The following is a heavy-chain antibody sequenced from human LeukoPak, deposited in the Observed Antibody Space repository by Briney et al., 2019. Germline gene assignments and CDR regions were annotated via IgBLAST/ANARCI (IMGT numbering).Heavy chain of an antibody. CDR2: ISGSGGST. D-gene: IGHD2-2*01. CDR1: GFTFSSYA. Sequence: GGSLRLSCAASGFTFSSYAMSWVRQAPGKGLEWVSAISGSGGSTYYADSVKGRFTISRDNSKNTLYLQMNRLRAEDTAVYYCAKAVVVVPAATPFDYWGQGTLVTVSS. J-gene: IGHJ4*02. CDR3: AKAVVVVPAATPFDY. V-gene: IGHV3-23*01.